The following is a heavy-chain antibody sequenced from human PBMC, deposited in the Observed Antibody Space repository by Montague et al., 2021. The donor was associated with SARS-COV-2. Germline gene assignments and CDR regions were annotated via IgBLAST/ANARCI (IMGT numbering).Heavy chain of an antibody. CDR2: VHHDGSSGSA. V-gene: IGHV4-59*01. D-gene: IGHD5-12*01. J-gene: IGHJ4*02. CDR3: ARVFDNSGYALDH. CDR1: GGSLKNYY. Sequence: SETLSLTCTVSGGSLKNYYWSWIRQPPGKGLEWIGYVHHDGSSGSANYNPSVWSRVTISVDTSKKQFSLHLSSVTPADTAVYFCARVFDNSGYALDHWGQGTQVTVSS.